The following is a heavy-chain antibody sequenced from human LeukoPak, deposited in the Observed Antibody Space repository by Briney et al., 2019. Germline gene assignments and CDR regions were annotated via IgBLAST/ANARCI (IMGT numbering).Heavy chain of an antibody. V-gene: IGHV3-7*03. Sequence: GGSLRLSCAVSGFPFSNSWMYWVRQAPGKGLEGVANINKDGGGISYVDSVKGRFIISRDNARNSLYLQMNSLRVEETAVYFCAGGNSMDVWGKGTAVTVSS. CDR2: INKDGGGI. CDR1: GFPFSNSW. J-gene: IGHJ6*04. CDR3: AGGNSMDV. D-gene: IGHD1/OR15-1a*01.